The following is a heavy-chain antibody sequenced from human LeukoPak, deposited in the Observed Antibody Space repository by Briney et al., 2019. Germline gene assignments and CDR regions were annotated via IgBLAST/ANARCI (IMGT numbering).Heavy chain of an antibody. D-gene: IGHD6-13*01. CDR1: GFTFSDHY. Sequence: GGSLRLSCTASGFTFSDHYMEWVRQAPGKGLEWVGRIRNKVNSYTTEYAASVKGRFTISRDDSKNSVYLQMNSLRSEDTAVYYCARSSSIWYPLSDSWGQGTLVTVSS. J-gene: IGHJ4*02. CDR2: IRNKVNSYTT. V-gene: IGHV3-72*01. CDR3: ARSSSIWYPLSDS.